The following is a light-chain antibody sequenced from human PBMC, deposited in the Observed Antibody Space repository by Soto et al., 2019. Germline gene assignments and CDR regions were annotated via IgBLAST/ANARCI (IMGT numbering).Light chain of an antibody. V-gene: IGKV3-11*01. J-gene: IGKJ1*01. CDR1: QSVSSY. CDR3: QQRSDWPWT. Sequence: EIVLTQSPATLCLSPGERATLSCRASQSVSSYLAWYQQKPGQAPRLLMYEASTRATGIPARFSGGGSGTDFTLTISSLEPEDFAVYYCQQRSDWPWTFGQGTKVDI. CDR2: EAS.